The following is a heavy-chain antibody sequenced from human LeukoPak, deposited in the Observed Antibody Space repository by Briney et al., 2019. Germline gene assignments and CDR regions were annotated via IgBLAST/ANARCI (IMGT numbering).Heavy chain of an antibody. V-gene: IGHV5-51*01. CDR3: ARRGFYSSDYSYFDY. CDR2: IYPGDSDT. Sequence: GESLKISCRGSGYSFTSYWIGWVRQMPGKGLEWMGIIYPGDSDTRYSPSFQGQVTISADKSISTAYLQWSSLKASDTAMYYCARRGFYSSDYSYFDYWGQGALVTVSS. D-gene: IGHD6-19*01. CDR1: GYSFTSYW. J-gene: IGHJ4*02.